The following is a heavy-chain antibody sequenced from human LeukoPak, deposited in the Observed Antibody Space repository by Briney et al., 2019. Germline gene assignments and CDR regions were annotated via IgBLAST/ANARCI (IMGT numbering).Heavy chain of an antibody. CDR1: GFIFSDFG. CDR2: IWDDGITK. J-gene: IGHJ6*02. D-gene: IGHD1-1*01. V-gene: IGHV3-33*03. Sequence: GGSLLLSCVTSGFIFSDFGMHWVRPAPGKGLEWVAVIWDDGITKYYAESVKGRFSISRDTSKKTLYLEMNSVRVEDTAVYYCAKVRHDWNDAKPRYYSYSMDLWGQGTTVTVSS. CDR3: AKVRHDWNDAKPRYYSYSMDL.